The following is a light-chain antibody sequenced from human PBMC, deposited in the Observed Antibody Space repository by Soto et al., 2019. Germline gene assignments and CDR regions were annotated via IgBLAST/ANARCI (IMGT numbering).Light chain of an antibody. CDR1: QSISTK. J-gene: IGKJ2*01. V-gene: IGKV3-15*01. CDR2: DAS. CDR3: QQYINWPT. Sequence: VLTQSPATLSVSPGERATLSCRASQSISTKLAWYQKKPGQSPRLLIYDASNRATGIPARISGSGSGTDFTLTISSLQSDDFAFYYCQQYINWPTFGQGTRLDI.